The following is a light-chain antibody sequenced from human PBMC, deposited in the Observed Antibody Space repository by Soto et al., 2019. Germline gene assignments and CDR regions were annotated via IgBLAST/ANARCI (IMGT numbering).Light chain of an antibody. J-gene: IGLJ1*01. V-gene: IGLV2-8*01. CDR3: GSYAGSPFIV. Sequence: QSALTQPPSASGSPGQSVTISCTGTSSDVGGYDYVSWYQQQPGKAPKLLIYESSQRPSGVPDRFSGSRSGNTASLIISGLQADDEADYYCGSYAGSPFIVFGTGTKLTVL. CDR1: SSDVGGYDY. CDR2: ESS.